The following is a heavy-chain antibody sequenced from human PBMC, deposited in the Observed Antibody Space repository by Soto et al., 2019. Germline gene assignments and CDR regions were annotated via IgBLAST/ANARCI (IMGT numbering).Heavy chain of an antibody. CDR2: ISNDESKT. V-gene: IGHV3-30*02. Sequence: PGGSLRLSCRTSGFTFSSYGMHWVRQAPGKGLEWVAFISNDESKTDYGDSVKGRFTVSRDNSKNTVELQMSSLRGEDTAVYYCGRPYFYAFDIWGQGTMVTVSS. CDR1: GFTFSSYG. J-gene: IGHJ3*02. D-gene: IGHD3-10*01. CDR3: GRPYFYAFDI.